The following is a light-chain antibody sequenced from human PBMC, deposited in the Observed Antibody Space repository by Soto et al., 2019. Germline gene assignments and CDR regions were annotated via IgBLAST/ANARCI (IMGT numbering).Light chain of an antibody. CDR1: RSVSNY. CDR3: QQRSNWPPT. V-gene: IGKV3-11*01. J-gene: IGKJ2*01. CDR2: DAS. Sequence: EIVLTQSPATLSLSPGERATLSCRASRSVSNYLAWYQQKPGQAPRLLIYDASNRATGIPARFSGSGSGTDFTLTITSLEPEDSAVYYCQQRSNWPPTFGQGTKLEIK.